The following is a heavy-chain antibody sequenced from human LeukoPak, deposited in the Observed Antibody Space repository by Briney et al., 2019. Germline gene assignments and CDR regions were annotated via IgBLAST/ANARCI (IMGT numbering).Heavy chain of an antibody. Sequence: GGSLRLSWAASGXTFSRYGMHWVRQAPGKGLEWVAVIWYDGSNKYYAESVKGRFTISRDNAKNSLYLQMNSLRVEDTAVYYCARGPLGGYNSAWFDPWGQGTLVTVSS. CDR2: IWYDGSNK. J-gene: IGHJ5*02. CDR3: ARGPLGGYNSAWFDP. CDR1: GXTFSRYG. D-gene: IGHD5-24*01. V-gene: IGHV3-33*01.